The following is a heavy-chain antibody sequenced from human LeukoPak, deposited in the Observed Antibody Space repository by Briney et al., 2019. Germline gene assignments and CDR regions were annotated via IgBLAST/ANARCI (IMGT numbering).Heavy chain of an antibody. D-gene: IGHD3-10*02. Sequence: GGSLRLSCAASGFTFSSYWMNWVRQAPGKGLEWASYISSSGSTIYYADSVKGRFTISRDNAKNSLYLQMNSLRAEDTAVYYCAELGITMIGGVWGKGTTVTISS. J-gene: IGHJ6*04. CDR1: GFTFSSYW. V-gene: IGHV3-48*04. CDR2: ISSSGSTI. CDR3: AELGITMIGGV.